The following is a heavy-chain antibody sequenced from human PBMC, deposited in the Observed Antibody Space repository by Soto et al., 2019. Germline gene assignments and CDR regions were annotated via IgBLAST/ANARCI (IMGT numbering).Heavy chain of an antibody. V-gene: IGHV3-23*01. D-gene: IGHD3-22*01. CDR2: ISGSGGST. Sequence: PGGSLRLSCAASGFTFSSYAMHWVRQAPGKGLEWVSAISGSGGSTYYADSVKGRFTISRDNSKNTLYLQMNSLRAEDTAVYYCATLTYYYDSSGYFTPRGAFDIWGQGTMVTVSS. J-gene: IGHJ3*02. CDR3: ATLTYYYDSSGYFTPRGAFDI. CDR1: GFTFSSYA.